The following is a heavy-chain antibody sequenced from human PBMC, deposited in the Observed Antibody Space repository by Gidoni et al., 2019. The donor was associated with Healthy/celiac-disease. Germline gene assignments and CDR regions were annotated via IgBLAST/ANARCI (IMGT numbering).Heavy chain of an antibody. V-gene: IGHV4-39*01. CDR3: ARSRYSGYVPSGTPTVLDY. CDR1: GGSISSSSYY. D-gene: IGHD5-12*01. J-gene: IGHJ4*02. CDR2: IYYSGST. Sequence: QLQLQESGPGLVKPSETLSLTCTVSGGSISSSSYYWGWIRQPPGKGLEWIGSIYYSGSTYYNPSLKSRVTISVDTSKNQFSLKLSSVTAADTAVYYCARSRYSGYVPSGTPTVLDYWGQGTLVTVSS.